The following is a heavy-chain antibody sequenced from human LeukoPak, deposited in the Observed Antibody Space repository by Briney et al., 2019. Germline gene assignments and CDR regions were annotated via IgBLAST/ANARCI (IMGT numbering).Heavy chain of an antibody. CDR3: AGYMTTGAY. CDR1: SGSISSYY. D-gene: IGHD4-17*01. CDR2: IYYPAST. Sequence: SETLSLTCTVSSGSISSYYWSWFRQPPGKGLEWIGKGLEWIGYIYYPASTKYNPSLKSRVTISVDTSKNQFSLKLSSVTAADTAVYYCAGYMTTGAYWGQGTLVTVSS. J-gene: IGHJ4*02. V-gene: IGHV4-59*03.